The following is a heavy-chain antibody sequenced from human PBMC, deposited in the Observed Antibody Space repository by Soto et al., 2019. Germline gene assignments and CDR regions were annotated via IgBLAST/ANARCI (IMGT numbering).Heavy chain of an antibody. Sequence: PGGSLRLSCVASVFTFRSHWMHFVRQSPGKGLVWVSQINSDGSSANYADAVKGRFTFSGDNAKKTLYLQMNSLRAEDTAVYYCERGACNGTSCYVFDP. J-gene: IGHJ5*02. D-gene: IGHD2-2*01. CDR1: VFTFRSHW. CDR3: ERGACNGTSCYVFDP. V-gene: IGHV3-74*01. CDR2: INSDGSSA.